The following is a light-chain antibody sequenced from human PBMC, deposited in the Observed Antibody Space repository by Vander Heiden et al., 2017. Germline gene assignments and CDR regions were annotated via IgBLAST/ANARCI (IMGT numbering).Light chain of an antibody. J-gene: IGLJ2*01. CDR3: SSYTSSSVV. CDR2: WVR. CDR1: SSDVGGYHY. Sequence: QSALTQPASVSGPPGQSITTSCTRTSSDVGGYHYCSWSQQPPGKSPKPMIHWVRNRPSGVSIRFSNSKSGNTASLTRSGVQAEDEDDYYCSSYTSSSVVFGGGTKLTVL. V-gene: IGLV2-14*01.